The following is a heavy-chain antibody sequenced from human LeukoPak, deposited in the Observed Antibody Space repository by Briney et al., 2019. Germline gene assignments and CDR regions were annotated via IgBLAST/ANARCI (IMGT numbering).Heavy chain of an antibody. J-gene: IGHJ4*02. D-gene: IGHD2-2*01. CDR1: GFTFGRYW. V-gene: IGHV3-74*01. CDR2: MNSDGSSI. CDR3: ARVAGGCSTTNCLFDY. Sequence: GGSLRLSCAASGFTFGRYWMHWVRQASGKGLEWVSRMNSDGSSISYADSVKGRFTISRDNAKNTLYLQMNSPRVEDTAVYYCARVAGGCSTTNCLFDYWGQGTLVTVSS.